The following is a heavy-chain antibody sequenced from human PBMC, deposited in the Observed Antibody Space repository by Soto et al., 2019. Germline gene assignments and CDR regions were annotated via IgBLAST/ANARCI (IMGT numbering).Heavy chain of an antibody. CDR2: ISYDGSNK. D-gene: IGHD5-18*01. J-gene: IGHJ4*02. V-gene: IGHV3-30*18. Sequence: GGSLRLSCAASGFTFSSYGMHWVRQAPGKGLEWVAVISYDGSNKYYADSVKGRFTISRDNSKNTLYLQMNSLRAEDTAVYYCAKGSVDTAMVPLGYFDYWGQGTLVTVSS. CDR1: GFTFSSYG. CDR3: AKGSVDTAMVPLGYFDY.